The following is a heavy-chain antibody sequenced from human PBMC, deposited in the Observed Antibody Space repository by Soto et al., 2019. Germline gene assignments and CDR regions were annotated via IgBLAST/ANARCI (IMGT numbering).Heavy chain of an antibody. J-gene: IGHJ4*02. D-gene: IGHD3-10*01. CDR2: IYYGGST. CDR1: GGSISSSYYY. V-gene: IGHV4-39*02. CDR3: AREDLWFGELLLDY. Sequence: PSETLSLTCTVSGGSISSSYYYWGWIRQPPGKGLEWIGSIYYGGSTYYNPSLKSRVTVSVDTSKNQFSLKLSSVTAADTAVYYCAREDLWFGELLLDYWGQGTLVTVSS.